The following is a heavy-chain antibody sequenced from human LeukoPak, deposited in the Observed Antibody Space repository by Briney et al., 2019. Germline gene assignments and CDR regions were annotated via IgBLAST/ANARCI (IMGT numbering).Heavy chain of an antibody. CDR1: GGIFSSYA. V-gene: IGHV1-69*05. D-gene: IGHD2-15*01. CDR2: IIPIFGTA. CDR3: ARDPQLYCSGGSCYERGHLPDNFDY. Sequence: SSVKVSCKASGGIFSSYAISWVRQAPGQGLEWMGRIIPIFGTANYAQKFQGRVTITTDESTSTAYMELSSLRSEDTAVYYCARDPQLYCSGGSCYERGHLPDNFDYWGQGTLVTVSS. J-gene: IGHJ4*02.